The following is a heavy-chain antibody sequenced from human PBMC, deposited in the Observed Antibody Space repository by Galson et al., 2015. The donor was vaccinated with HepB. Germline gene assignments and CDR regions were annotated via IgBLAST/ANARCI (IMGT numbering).Heavy chain of an antibody. Sequence: LSLTCTVSGGSISSYYWSWIRQPPGKGLEWIGYIYYSGSTNYNPSLKSRVTISVDTSKNQFSLKLSSVTAADTAVYYCARHGVTAIPAYFDYWGQGTLVTVSS. CDR2: IYYSGST. CDR1: GGSISSYY. CDR3: ARHGVTAIPAYFDY. D-gene: IGHD2-21*02. V-gene: IGHV4-59*08. J-gene: IGHJ4*02.